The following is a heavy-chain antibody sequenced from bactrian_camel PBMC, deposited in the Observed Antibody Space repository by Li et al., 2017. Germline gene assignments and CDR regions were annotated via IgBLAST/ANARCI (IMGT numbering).Heavy chain of an antibody. V-gene: IGHV3S10*01. D-gene: IGHD3*01. CDR1: GYTHCTYD. J-gene: IGHJ4*01. Sequence: DVQLVESGGGLVQPGGSLRLSCAASGYTHCTYDMSWYRQVPGKEREFVSGVDADGTSRYVDSVKGRFTISRDDAKNTLYLQLNSLKPEDTAVYYCVRDTMGGDWGQGTQVTVS. CDR2: VDADGTS. CDR3: VRDTMGGD.